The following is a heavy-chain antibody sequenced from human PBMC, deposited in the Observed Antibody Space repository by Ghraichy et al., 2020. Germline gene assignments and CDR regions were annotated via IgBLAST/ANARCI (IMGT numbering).Heavy chain of an antibody. CDR2: TYYRSKWYN. D-gene: IGHD4-23*01. Sequence: SQTLSLTCAISGDSVSSNSAAWNWIRQSPSRGLEWLGRTYYRSKWYNDYAVSVKSRITINPDTSKNQFSLQLNSVTPEDTAVYYCARVSGGDPEDEVLRWKRRWFGARNPAVLDYWGQGTLVTVSS. CDR1: GDSVSSNSAA. J-gene: IGHJ4*02. CDR3: ARVSGGDPEDEVLRWKRRWFGARNPAVLDY. V-gene: IGHV6-1*01.